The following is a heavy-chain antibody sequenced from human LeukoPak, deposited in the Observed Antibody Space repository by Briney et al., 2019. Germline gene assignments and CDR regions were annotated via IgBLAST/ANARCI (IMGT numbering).Heavy chain of an antibody. Sequence: GGSLRLSCVASGLTVSNHWMSWVRQAPWKGLEWVANIREERGQEYYVDSVKGRFTISKNSAKNSLYLQMNTLRVEDTAMYYCASLDTAKQPLANHWGQGTLVTVSS. CDR2: IREERGQE. D-gene: IGHD5-18*01. V-gene: IGHV3-7*03. CDR3: ASLDTAKQPLANH. J-gene: IGHJ5*02. CDR1: GLTVSNHW.